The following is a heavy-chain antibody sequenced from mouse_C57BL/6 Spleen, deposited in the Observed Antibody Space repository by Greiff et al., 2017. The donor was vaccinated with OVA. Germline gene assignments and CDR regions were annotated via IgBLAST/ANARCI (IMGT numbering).Heavy chain of an antibody. CDR2: IDPEDGDT. Sequence: EVQLQESGAELVRPGASVKLSCKASGFNFKDYYMTWVKQRPEQGLEWIGRIDPEDGDTEYATKFQGKATMTADTSSNTAYLQLSSLTSEDTAVYYGTTRIYDGTRGYFDYWGQGTTLTVSS. J-gene: IGHJ2*01. CDR3: TTRIYDGTRGYFDY. CDR1: GFNFKDYY. D-gene: IGHD2-3*01. V-gene: IGHV14-1*01.